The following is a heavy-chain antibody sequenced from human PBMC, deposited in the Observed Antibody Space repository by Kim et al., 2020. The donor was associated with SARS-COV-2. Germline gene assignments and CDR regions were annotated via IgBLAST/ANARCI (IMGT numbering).Heavy chain of an antibody. CDR3: ARQFVRTGSYDY. V-gene: IGHV1-46*01. Sequence: SYEQKFQGRVTMTRDTSTSTVYMELSSLRSEDTAVYYCARQFVRTGSYDYWGQGTLVTVSS. J-gene: IGHJ4*02. D-gene: IGHD3-9*01.